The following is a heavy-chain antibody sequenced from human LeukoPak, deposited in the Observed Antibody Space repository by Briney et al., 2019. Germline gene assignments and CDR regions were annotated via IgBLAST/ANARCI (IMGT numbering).Heavy chain of an antibody. CDR2: IKQDGSVE. CDR3: VRDPFDY. V-gene: IGHV3-7*01. J-gene: IGHJ4*02. CDR1: GFTITNYW. Sequence: PGGSLRLSCAVSGFTITNYWMSWVRQAPGKGLEWVASIKQDGSVEFYVDSVKGRFSISRDSAKNSLYLQMNSLRDEDTAVYYCVRDPFDYWGQGTLVTVSS.